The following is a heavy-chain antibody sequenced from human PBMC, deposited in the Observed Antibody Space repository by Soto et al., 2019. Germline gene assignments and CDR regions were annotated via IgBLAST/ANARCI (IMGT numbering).Heavy chain of an antibody. V-gene: IGHV4-34*01. D-gene: IGHD4-4*01. J-gene: IGHJ6*03. Sequence: QVQLQQWGAGLLKPSETLSLTCAVYGGSFSGYYWSWIRQPPGKGLEWIGEINHSGSTNYNPSLKSRVTISVDTAKIRFSLKLSSVTAADTAVYYCARGRKMTTVTTVEYYYYYMDVWGKGTTVTVSS. CDR1: GGSFSGYY. CDR3: ARGRKMTTVTTVEYYYYYMDV. CDR2: INHSGST.